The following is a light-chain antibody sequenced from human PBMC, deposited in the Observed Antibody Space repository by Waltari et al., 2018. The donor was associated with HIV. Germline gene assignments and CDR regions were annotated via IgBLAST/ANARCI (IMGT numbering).Light chain of an antibody. CDR3: SSYTTTNTWV. CDR1: SSDVGGYNY. Sequence: QSALTLPASVSGSPGQSITISCTGTSSDVGGYNYVSWYQQHPDKAPKLIIYDVTKRPSGVSYRFSGSKSGNTASLTISGLQAEDEADYYCSSYTTTNTWVFGGGTKLTVL. J-gene: IGLJ3*02. CDR2: DVT. V-gene: IGLV2-14*03.